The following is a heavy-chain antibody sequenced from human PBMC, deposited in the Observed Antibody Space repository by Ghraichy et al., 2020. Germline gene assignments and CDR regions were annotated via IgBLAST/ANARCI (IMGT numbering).Heavy chain of an antibody. CDR2: MNSNNGDT. CDR3: ASIFTGAL. J-gene: IGHJ1*01. V-gene: IGHV1-8*01. CDR1: GFSFGNNI. Sequence: ASVKVSCKASGFSFGNNIIHWVRQATGQGLEWMGWMNSNNGDTGCAPKFQGRVTMTRNTSTTTAYMDLSGLRSDDTAVYYCASIFTGALWGQKTRVTVSS.